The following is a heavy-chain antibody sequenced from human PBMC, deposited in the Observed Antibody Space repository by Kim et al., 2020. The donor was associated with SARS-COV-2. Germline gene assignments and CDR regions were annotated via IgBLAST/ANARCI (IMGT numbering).Heavy chain of an antibody. Sequence: GGSLRLSCAASGFTFSSYGMHWVRQAPGKGLECVAVISYDGSNKYYADSVKGRFTISRDNSKNTLYLQMNSLRAEDTAVYYCANGAGGGVDGMDVWGQGTTVTVSS. J-gene: IGHJ6*02. D-gene: IGHD3-16*01. CDR3: ANGAGGGVDGMDV. V-gene: IGHV3-30*18. CDR2: ISYDGSNK. CDR1: GFTFSSYG.